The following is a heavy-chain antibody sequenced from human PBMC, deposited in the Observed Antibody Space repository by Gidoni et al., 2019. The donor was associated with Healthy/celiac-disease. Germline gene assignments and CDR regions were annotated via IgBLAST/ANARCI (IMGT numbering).Heavy chain of an antibody. CDR1: GFTYSSYW. V-gene: IGHV3-7*01. CDR2: IKQDGSEK. Sequence: EVQLVGSGGGLVQPGGSLRLSVASSGFTYSSYWMSWVRQAPGKGLEWVANIKQDGSEKYYVDSVKGRFNISRDNAKNSLYLKMNSLRAEETAVYYCARDFDYYYYGMDVWGQGTTVTVSS. CDR3: ARDFDYYYYGMDV. J-gene: IGHJ6*02.